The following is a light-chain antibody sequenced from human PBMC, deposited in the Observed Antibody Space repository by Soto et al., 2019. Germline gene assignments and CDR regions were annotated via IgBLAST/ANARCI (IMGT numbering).Light chain of an antibody. CDR2: DVS. Sequence: QSVLTHPRSVSRSPGHSVTISFAGTISYVGGYNYVSWYQQHPGKAPKLMIYDVSKRPSGVPDRFSGSKSGNTASLTISGLQAEDEADYYCCSYAGSYNYVFGTGTKVTVL. V-gene: IGLV2-11*01. CDR1: ISYVGGYNY. CDR3: CSYAGSYNYV. J-gene: IGLJ1*01.